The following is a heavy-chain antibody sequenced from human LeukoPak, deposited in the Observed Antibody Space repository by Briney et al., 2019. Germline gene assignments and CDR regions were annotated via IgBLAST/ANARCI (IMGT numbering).Heavy chain of an antibody. D-gene: IGHD3-9*01. CDR2: ISSSGSTI. CDR1: GFTFSSYE. CDR3: ARGASYYDILTGSRFDY. V-gene: IGHV3-48*03. J-gene: IGHJ4*02. Sequence: GSLRLSCAASGFTFSSYEMNWVRQAPGKGLEWVSYISSSGSTIYYADSVKGRFTISRDNAKNSLYLQMNSLRAEDTAVYYCARGASYYDILTGSRFDYWGQGTLVTASS.